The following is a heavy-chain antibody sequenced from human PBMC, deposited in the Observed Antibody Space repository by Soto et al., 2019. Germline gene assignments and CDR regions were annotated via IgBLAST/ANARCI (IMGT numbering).Heavy chain of an antibody. D-gene: IGHD2-8*01. J-gene: IGHJ4*02. Sequence: PGGSLRLSCAASGFTFSSFGMHWVRQAPGKGLEWVAAMWYDGSKTYYGDSVKGRFTISRDESRNAVYLQMNSLRAEDTAVYYCARDWTNRYFDYWGQGALVTVSS. CDR3: ARDWTNRYFDY. CDR2: MWYDGSKT. V-gene: IGHV3-33*01. CDR1: GFTFSSFG.